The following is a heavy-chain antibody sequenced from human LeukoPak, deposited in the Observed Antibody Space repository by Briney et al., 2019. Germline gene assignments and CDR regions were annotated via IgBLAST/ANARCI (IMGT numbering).Heavy chain of an antibody. Sequence: SQTLSLTCNVSGASMRSETHYWSWLRQHPGKGPEWIAYIYYTAGAYYNPSLESRVSISLDASENQFSLKLSSVTAADTAVYYCARGRRELKYAPDYWGQGTLVTVSS. D-gene: IGHD2-2*01. J-gene: IGHJ4*02. V-gene: IGHV4-31*03. CDR2: IYYTAGA. CDR1: GASMRSETHY. CDR3: ARGRRELKYAPDY.